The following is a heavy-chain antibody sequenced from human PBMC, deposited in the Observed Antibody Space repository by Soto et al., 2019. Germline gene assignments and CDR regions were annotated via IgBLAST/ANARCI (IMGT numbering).Heavy chain of an antibody. V-gene: IGHV4-34*01. J-gene: IGHJ5*02. CDR2: INHSGST. CDR1: GGSFSGYY. Sequence: SETLSLTCAVYGGSFSGYYWSWIRQPPGKGLEWIGEINHSGSTNYNPSLKSRVTISVDTSKNQFSLKLSSVTAADTAVYYCARASMNWFDPWGQGTLVTVSS. CDR3: ARASMNWFDP.